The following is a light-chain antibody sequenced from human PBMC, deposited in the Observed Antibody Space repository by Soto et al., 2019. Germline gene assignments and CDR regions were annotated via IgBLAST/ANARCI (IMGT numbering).Light chain of an antibody. J-gene: IGLJ1*01. V-gene: IGLV2-14*01. CDR2: EVS. CDR1: SSDVGGYNY. Sequence: QSVLTQPAFVSGSPGQSITISCTGTSSDVGGYNYVSWYQHPTGKAPKLMISEVSNRPSGVSNRFSGSKSGNTASLTISGLQAEDEADYYCSSYTSTSTRVFGTGTKVTVL. CDR3: SSYTSTSTRV.